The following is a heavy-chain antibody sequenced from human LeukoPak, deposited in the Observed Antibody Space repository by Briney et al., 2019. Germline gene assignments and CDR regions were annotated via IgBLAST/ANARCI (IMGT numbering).Heavy chain of an antibody. CDR1: GVSFSGYY. J-gene: IGHJ4*02. CDR2: IKHSGST. V-gene: IGHV4-34*01. Sequence: PSETLSLTCAVYGVSFSGYYWSWIRQPPGKGLEWIGEIKHSGSTKYNTSLKSRLTISVDTSRNQFSLKLSSVTAADTAVYYCARGSGDYGGFFDWGQGTLVTVSS. CDR3: ARGSGDYGGFFD. D-gene: IGHD4-17*01.